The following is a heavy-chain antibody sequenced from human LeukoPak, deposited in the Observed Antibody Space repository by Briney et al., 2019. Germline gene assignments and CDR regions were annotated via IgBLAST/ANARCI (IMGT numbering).Heavy chain of an antibody. Sequence: SETLSLTCTVSGGSISSYYWSWIRQPPGKGLEWIGYIYYSGSTNYNPSLKSRVTISVDTSKNQFSLKLSSVTAADPAVYYCARGGGLRYFDWLPTAGLDYWGQGTLVTVSS. CDR2: IYYSGST. CDR1: GGSISSYY. CDR3: ARGGGLRYFDWLPTAGLDY. V-gene: IGHV4-59*01. J-gene: IGHJ4*02. D-gene: IGHD3-9*01.